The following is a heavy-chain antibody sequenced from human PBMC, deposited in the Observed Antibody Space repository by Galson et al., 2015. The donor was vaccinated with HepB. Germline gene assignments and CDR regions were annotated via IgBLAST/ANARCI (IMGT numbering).Heavy chain of an antibody. CDR1: GYTFTSYA. J-gene: IGHJ4*02. CDR2: FSADNGNT. Sequence: SVKVSCKASGYTFTSYAMSWVRQAPGQGLEWMGWFSADNGNTNYAQKLQGRVTMTTDTSTNTAYMELRSLRSDDTAVYYCARDGDDILNGYYLDYWGQGTLVTVSS. V-gene: IGHV1-18*04. D-gene: IGHD3-9*01. CDR3: ARDGDDILNGYYLDY.